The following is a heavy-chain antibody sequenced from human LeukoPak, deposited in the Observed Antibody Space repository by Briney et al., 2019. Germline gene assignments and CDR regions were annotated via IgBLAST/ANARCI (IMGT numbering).Heavy chain of an antibody. CDR3: ARQDSSAYYFDY. D-gene: IGHD3-22*01. CDR2: IYYSGST. Sequence: PSETLSLTCTVSGGSIISSSYYWGWIRQPPGKGLEWIGSIYYSGSTYYNPSLKSRVTISVDTSKNQFSLKLSSVTAADTAVYYCARQDSSAYYFDYCGQGTMVTVSS. CDR1: GGSIISSSYY. V-gene: IGHV4-39*01. J-gene: IGHJ4*02.